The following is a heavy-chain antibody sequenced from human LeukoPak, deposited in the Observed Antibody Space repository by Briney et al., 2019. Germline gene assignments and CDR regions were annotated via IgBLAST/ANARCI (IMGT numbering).Heavy chain of an antibody. D-gene: IGHD3-3*01. V-gene: IGHV3-7*03. CDR3: ARESRGFLEWLPFDY. CDR1: GFTFSSYW. Sequence: GSLRLSCTVSGFTFSSYWMSWVRQAPGKGLEWVANIEQVGSEKYYDDSVKGRFTISRDNAKNSLYLQMDSLRAEDTAVYYCARESRGFLEWLPFDYWGQGALVTVSS. CDR2: IEQVGSEK. J-gene: IGHJ4*02.